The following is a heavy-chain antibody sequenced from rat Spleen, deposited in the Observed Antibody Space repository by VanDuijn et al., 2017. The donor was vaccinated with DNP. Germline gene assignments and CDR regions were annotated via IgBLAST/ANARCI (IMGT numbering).Heavy chain of an antibody. CDR2: INTDGGST. CDR1: GFTFSGYW. J-gene: IGHJ2*01. V-gene: IGHV5-58*01. D-gene: IGHD1-11*01. Sequence: EVQLVESGGGLVQPGRSMKLSCVASGFTFSGYWMYWVRQAPGKGLEWVASINTDGGSTYYPDSVKGRFTISRDNAENTVYLQMNSLRSEDTATYYCAKDGGYRFDYWGQGVMVTVSS. CDR3: AKDGGYRFDY.